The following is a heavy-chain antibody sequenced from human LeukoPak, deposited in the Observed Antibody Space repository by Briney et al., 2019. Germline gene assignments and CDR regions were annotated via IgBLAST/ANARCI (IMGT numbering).Heavy chain of an antibody. CDR3: ASQTNNWFDP. D-gene: IGHD1-14*01. V-gene: IGHV4-34*01. CDR2: INHSGST. CDR1: GGSFSGYY. J-gene: IGHJ5*02. Sequence: SETLSLTCAVYGGSFSGYYWSWIRQPPGKGLEWIGEINHSGSTNYNPSLKSRVTISVDTSKNQFSLKLSSVTAADTAVYYCASQTNNWFDPWGQGTLVTVSS.